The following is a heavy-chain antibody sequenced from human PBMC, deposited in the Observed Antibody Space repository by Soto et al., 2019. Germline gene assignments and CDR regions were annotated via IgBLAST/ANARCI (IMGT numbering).Heavy chain of an antibody. V-gene: IGHV3-30*18. CDR1: GFTFSSYG. CDR2: ISYDGSNK. D-gene: IGHD6-13*01. J-gene: IGHJ6*02. Sequence: PGGSLRLSCAASGFTFSSYGMHWVRQAPGKGLEWVAVISYDGSNKYYADSVKGRFTISRDNSKNTLHLQMNSLRAEDTAVYYCAKDKVAAAPRRYYYYGMDVWGQGTTVTVSS. CDR3: AKDKVAAAPRRYYYYGMDV.